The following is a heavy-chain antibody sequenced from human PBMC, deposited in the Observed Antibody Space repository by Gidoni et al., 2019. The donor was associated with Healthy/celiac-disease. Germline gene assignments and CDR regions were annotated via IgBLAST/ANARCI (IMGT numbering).Heavy chain of an antibody. CDR1: GPSFSVYY. J-gene: IGHJ4*02. D-gene: IGHD5-12*01. Sequence: QVNLQQWGAGLLMPWATLSLACSVYGPSFSVYYWSWSRQPPGKGLEWSGEINHSGSTNYNPSLKSRVTISVYTAKYQFSLNLSSVTAADTDVYDCERRKIWLHWGFDYWGQGTLVTVSS. CDR2: INHSGST. CDR3: ERRKIWLHWGFDY. V-gene: IGHV4-34*01.